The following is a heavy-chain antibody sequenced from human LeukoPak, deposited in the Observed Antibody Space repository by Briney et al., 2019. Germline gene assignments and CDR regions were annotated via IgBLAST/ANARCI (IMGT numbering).Heavy chain of an antibody. J-gene: IGHJ5*02. CDR1: GGSISSYY. CDR3: ARATYCSSTSCYKPDNWFDP. Sequence: PSETLSLTRTVSGGSISSYYWSWIRQPPGKGLEWIGYIYYSGSTNYNPSLKSRVTISVDTSKNQFSLKLSSVTAADTAVYYCARATYCSSTSCYKPDNWFDPWGQGTLVTVSS. D-gene: IGHD2-2*02. V-gene: IGHV4-59*01. CDR2: IYYSGST.